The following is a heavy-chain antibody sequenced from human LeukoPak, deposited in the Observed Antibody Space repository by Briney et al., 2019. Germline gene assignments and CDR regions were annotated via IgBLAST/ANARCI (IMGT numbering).Heavy chain of an antibody. D-gene: IGHD3-10*01. CDR1: GFTFSSYA. CDR3: ARDSGRWFGESIGY. V-gene: IGHV3-30*04. CDR2: ISYDGSNK. Sequence: GGSLRLSCAASGFTFSSYAMHWVRQAPGKGLEWVAVISYDGSNKYYADSVKGRFTISRDNSKNTLYLQMNSLRAEDTAVYYCARDSGRWFGESIGYWGQGTLVTVSS. J-gene: IGHJ4*02.